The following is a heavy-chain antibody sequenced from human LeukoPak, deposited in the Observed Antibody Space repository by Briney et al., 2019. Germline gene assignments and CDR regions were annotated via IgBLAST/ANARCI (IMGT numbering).Heavy chain of an antibody. V-gene: IGHV1-69*02. Sequence: SVKVSCKASGGTFSSYTISWVRQAPGQGLEWRGRIIPILGIANYAQKFQGRVTITADKSTSTAYMELSSLRSEDTAVYYCARGGTVVPAAPDAFDIWGQGTMVTVSS. D-gene: IGHD2-2*01. CDR2: IIPILGIA. J-gene: IGHJ3*02. CDR3: ARGGTVVPAAPDAFDI. CDR1: GGTFSSYT.